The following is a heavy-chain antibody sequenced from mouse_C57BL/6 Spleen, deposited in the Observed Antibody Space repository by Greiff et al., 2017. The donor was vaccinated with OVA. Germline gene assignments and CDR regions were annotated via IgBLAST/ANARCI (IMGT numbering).Heavy chain of an antibody. CDR2: IRSKSSNYAT. V-gene: IGHV10-3*01. Sequence: VESGGGLVQPKGSLKLSCAASGFTFNTFAMHWVRQAPGKGLEWVARIRSKSSNYATYYADSVKDRFTISRDDSQSMLYLQMNNLKTEDSAMYYCVRERVYVGYFAVWGTGTTVTVSA. D-gene: IGHD1-1*01. CDR3: VRERVYVGYFAV. J-gene: IGHJ1*03. CDR1: GFTFNTFA.